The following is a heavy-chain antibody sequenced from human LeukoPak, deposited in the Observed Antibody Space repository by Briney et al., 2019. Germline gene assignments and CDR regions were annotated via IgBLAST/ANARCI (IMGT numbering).Heavy chain of an antibody. CDR3: AREVPYDSSRYYQPSDY. CDR2: ISAYNGNT. CDR1: GYTLTGYW. D-gene: IGHD3-22*01. V-gene: IGHV1-18*04. J-gene: IGHJ4*02. Sequence: ASVKVSCKAFGYTLTGYWMHWVRQAPGQGLEWMGWISAYNGNTNYAQKLQGRVTMTTDTSTSTAYMELRSLRSDDTAVYYCAREVPYDSSRYYQPSDYWGQGTLVTVSS.